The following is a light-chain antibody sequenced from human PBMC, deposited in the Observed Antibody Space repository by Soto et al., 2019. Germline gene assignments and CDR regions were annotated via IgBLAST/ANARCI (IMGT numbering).Light chain of an antibody. V-gene: IGLV2-14*01. J-gene: IGLJ2*01. CDR1: SSDIGIYNY. Sequence: QSVLTQPASVSGSPGQSITISCTGTSSDIGIYNYVSWYQQHPDKVPKLIIFGVSNRPSGISNRFSGSKSGNTASLTISGLQTEDEADYYCTLYTTTSTVVFGGGTKLTVL. CDR3: TLYTTTSTVV. CDR2: GVS.